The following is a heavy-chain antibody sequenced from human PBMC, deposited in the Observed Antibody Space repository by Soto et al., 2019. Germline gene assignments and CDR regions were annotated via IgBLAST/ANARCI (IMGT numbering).Heavy chain of an antibody. D-gene: IGHD2-15*01. Sequence: PGESRKISCKGSGYSFTTYWIGWVRQMPGKGLEWMGIIYPGDSDTRYSPSFQGQVTISADKSFSTAYLQWSSLKASDTAMYYCARLGSSGGSLYYFDYWGQGTLVTVSS. CDR2: IYPGDSDT. V-gene: IGHV5-51*01. CDR3: ARLGSSGGSLYYFDY. J-gene: IGHJ4*02. CDR1: GYSFTTYW.